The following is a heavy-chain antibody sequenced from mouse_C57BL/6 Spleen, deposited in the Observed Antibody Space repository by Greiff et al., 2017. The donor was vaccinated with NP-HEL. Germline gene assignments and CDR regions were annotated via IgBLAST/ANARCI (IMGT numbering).Heavy chain of an antibody. CDR2: ISSGGDYI. J-gene: IGHJ4*01. V-gene: IGHV5-9-1*02. CDR3: TRDGYGNYRAMDY. CDR1: GFTFSSYA. D-gene: IGHD2-10*02. Sequence: EVQVVESGEGLVKPGGSLKLSCAASGFTFSSYAMSWVRQTPEKRLEWVAYISSGGDYIYYADTVKGRFTISRDNARNTLYLQMSSLKSEDTAMYYCTRDGYGNYRAMDYWGQGTSVTVSS.